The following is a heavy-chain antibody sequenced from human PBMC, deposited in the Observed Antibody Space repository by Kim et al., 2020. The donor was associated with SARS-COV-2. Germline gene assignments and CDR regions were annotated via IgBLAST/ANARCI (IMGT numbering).Heavy chain of an antibody. J-gene: IGHJ3*02. V-gene: IGHV5-10-1*01. CDR3: ARLYSGSYSWGGVGDAFDI. Sequence: GESLKISCKGSGYSFTSYWISWVRQMPGKGLEWMGRIDPSDSYTNYSPSFQGHVTISADKSISTAYLQWSSLKASDTAMYYCARLYSGSYSWGGVGDAFDIWGQGTMVTVSS. D-gene: IGHD1-26*01. CDR1: GYSFTSYW. CDR2: IDPSDSYT.